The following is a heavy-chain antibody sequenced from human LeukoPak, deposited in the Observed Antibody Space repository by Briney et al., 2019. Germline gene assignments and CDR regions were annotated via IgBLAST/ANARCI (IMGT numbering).Heavy chain of an antibody. D-gene: IGHD3-10*01. CDR1: GGSISSGSYY. CDR2: IYTSGST. CDR3: ARVPDAFDI. V-gene: IGHV4-61*02. Sequence: SETLSLTCTVSGGSISSGSYYWSWIRQPAGKGLEWIGRIYTSGSTNYNPSLKSRVTISVDKSKNQFSLKLSSVTAADTAVYYCARVPDAFDIWGQGTMVTVSS. J-gene: IGHJ3*02.